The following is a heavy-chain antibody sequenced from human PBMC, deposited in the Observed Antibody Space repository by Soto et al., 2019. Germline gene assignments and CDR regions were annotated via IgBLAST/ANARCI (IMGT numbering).Heavy chain of an antibody. CDR3: ARARPYYDFWSGYYSSYYYYGMDV. J-gene: IGHJ6*02. CDR1: GGSFSGYY. CDR2: INHSGST. V-gene: IGHV4-34*01. D-gene: IGHD3-3*01. Sequence: QVQLQQWGAGLLKPSETLSLTCAVYGGSFSGYYWSWIRQPPGKGLEWIGEINHSGSTNYNPSLKSRVTMSVDTSKNQFSLKLSSVTAADTAVYYCARARPYYDFWSGYYSSYYYYGMDVWGQGTTVTVSS.